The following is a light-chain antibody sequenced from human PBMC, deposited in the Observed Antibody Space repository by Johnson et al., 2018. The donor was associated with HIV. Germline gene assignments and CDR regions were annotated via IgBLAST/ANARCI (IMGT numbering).Light chain of an antibody. CDR3: GTWDNSLIIGYV. Sequence: QAVLTQPPSVSAAPGQRVTISCSGRGSNIGSHYVSWYQQLPGTAPKLLIFENDKRPSGIPDRFSGSKSGTSATLGITGLQAGDEADYYCGTWDNSLIIGYVFGTRTKVTVL. CDR2: END. CDR1: GSNIGSHY. J-gene: IGLJ1*01. V-gene: IGLV1-51*02.